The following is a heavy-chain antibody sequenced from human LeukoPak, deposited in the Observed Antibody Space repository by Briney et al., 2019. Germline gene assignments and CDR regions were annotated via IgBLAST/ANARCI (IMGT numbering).Heavy chain of an antibody. J-gene: IGHJ4*02. CDR2: INSDWSST. V-gene: IGHV3-74*01. D-gene: IGHD2-21*01. CDR3: ARGCPSLSIGGYCPFDY. CDR1: GFTFSSYW. Sequence: GGSVRLSCAASGFTFSSYWMHWVRQAPGKGLVWVSRINSDWSSTSYADSVRGRFTISRDNAKNTLYLQMNSLRAEDTAVYNSARGCPSLSIGGYCPFDYWGQGTLVTVSS.